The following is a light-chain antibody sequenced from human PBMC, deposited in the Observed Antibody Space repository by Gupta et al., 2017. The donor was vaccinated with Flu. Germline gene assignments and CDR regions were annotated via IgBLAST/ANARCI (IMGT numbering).Light chain of an antibody. Sequence: DIVMTQSPLSLPVTPGEPASISCRSSQSLLLSNGYNYLDWYLQKPGQSPQLLIYLGSNRASGVPDRFSGSGSGTDCTLKISRVEAEDVGVYYCMQALQTLLTFGGGTXVEIK. CDR2: LGS. CDR1: QSLLLSNGYNY. V-gene: IGKV2-28*01. CDR3: MQALQTLLT. J-gene: IGKJ4*01.